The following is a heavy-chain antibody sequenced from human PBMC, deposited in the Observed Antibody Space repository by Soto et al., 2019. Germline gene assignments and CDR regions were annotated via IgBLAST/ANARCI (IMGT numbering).Heavy chain of an antibody. CDR3: ARGVHTSNYDSSGFHF. D-gene: IGHD3-22*01. J-gene: IGHJ4*02. V-gene: IGHV3-30*03. CDR1: GFSLSNYG. Sequence: QVQVVESGGGVDQPGRSLGLACAASGFSLSNYGMHWVRQAPGKGLEWVAAMSYGGDNKYYADSVKGRFSISKDNSKNTLYLQMNSLGAEDTAVYYCARGVHTSNYDSSGFHFWGQGTLVTVSS. CDR2: MSYGGDNK.